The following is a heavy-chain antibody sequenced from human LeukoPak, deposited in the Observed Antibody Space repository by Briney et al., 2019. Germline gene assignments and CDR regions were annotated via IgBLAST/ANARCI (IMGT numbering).Heavy chain of an antibody. D-gene: IGHD3-10*01. CDR2: ISSNGGST. Sequence: PGGSLRLSWSASGFTFSSYAMHWVRQAPEKGLEYVSAISSNGGSTYYADSVKGRFTISRDNSKNTLYLQMSSLRAEDTAVYYCVKSIGVGSGSFPFDPWGQGTLVTVSS. J-gene: IGHJ5*02. CDR1: GFTFSSYA. CDR3: VKSIGVGSGSFPFDP. V-gene: IGHV3-64D*06.